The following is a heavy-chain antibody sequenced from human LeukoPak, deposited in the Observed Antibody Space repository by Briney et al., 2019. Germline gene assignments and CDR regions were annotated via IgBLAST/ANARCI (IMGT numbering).Heavy chain of an antibody. CDR2: IYTSGST. D-gene: IGHD1/OR15-1a*01. CDR1: GGSISSGSYY. CDR3: ARGEQADR. V-gene: IGHV4-61*02. J-gene: IGHJ4*02. Sequence: PSETLSLTCTVSGGSISSGSYYWSWIRQPAGKGLEWIGRIYTSGSTNYNPSLKSRVTISVDTSKNQFSLKLSSVTAADTAVYYCARGEQADRWGQGTLVTVSS.